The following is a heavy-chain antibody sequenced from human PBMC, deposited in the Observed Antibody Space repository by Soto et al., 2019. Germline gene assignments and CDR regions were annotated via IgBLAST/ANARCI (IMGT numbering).Heavy chain of an antibody. V-gene: IGHV3-33*01. Sequence: QVQLVESGGGVVQPGRSLRLSCAASGFTFSSYGMHWVRQAPGKGLEWVAVIWYDGSNKYYADSVKGRFTISRDNSKNRLYLQMNSLRAEDTAVYYCARDGVGVGATTPFDYWGPGTLVTVSS. CDR2: IWYDGSNK. CDR1: GFTFSSYG. CDR3: ARDGVGVGATTPFDY. J-gene: IGHJ4*02. D-gene: IGHD1-26*01.